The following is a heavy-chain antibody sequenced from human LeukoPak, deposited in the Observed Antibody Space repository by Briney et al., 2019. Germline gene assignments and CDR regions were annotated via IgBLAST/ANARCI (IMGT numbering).Heavy chain of an antibody. D-gene: IGHD1-26*01. V-gene: IGHV3-66*01. CDR1: GFTVSSNY. CDR2: IYSGGST. Sequence: GGSLRLSCAASGFTVSSNYMSWVRQAAGKGLEWVSVIYSGGSTYYADSVKGRFTISRDNSKNTLYLQMNSLRAEDTAVYYCARDRVGATKFDYWGQGTLVTVSS. J-gene: IGHJ4*02. CDR3: ARDRVGATKFDY.